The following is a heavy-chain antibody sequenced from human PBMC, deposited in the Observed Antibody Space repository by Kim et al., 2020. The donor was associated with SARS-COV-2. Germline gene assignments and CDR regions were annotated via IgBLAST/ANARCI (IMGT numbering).Heavy chain of an antibody. CDR3: TTSMYSGYDYYYYYYYGMDV. V-gene: IGHV3-15*01. D-gene: IGHD5-12*01. Sequence: RFTISRDDSKNTLYLQMNSLKTEDTAVYYCTTSMYSGYDYYYYYYYGMDVWGQGTTVTVSS. J-gene: IGHJ6*02.